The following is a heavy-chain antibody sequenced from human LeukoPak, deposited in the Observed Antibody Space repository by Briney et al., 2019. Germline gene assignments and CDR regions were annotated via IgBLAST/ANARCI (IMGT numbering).Heavy chain of an antibody. Sequence: PGGSLRLSCSASGFTFSDYAMHWVRQAPGKGLEYVSAISSIGGSTYYADSVKGRFTISRDNSKNTLYLQMNSLRAEDTAVYYCAKEATERYGEGGADYWGQGTLVTVSS. CDR3: AKEATERYGEGGADY. CDR1: GFTFSDYA. J-gene: IGHJ4*02. D-gene: IGHD4-17*01. CDR2: ISSIGGST. V-gene: IGHV3-64*04.